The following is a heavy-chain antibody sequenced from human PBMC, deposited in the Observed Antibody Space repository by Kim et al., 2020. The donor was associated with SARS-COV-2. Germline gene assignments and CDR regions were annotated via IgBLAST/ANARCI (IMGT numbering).Heavy chain of an antibody. CDR3: AKGATLKDTAMPRDGMDV. Sequence: GRFTISRDNSKNTLYMQMNSLRAEDTAVYYCAKGATLKDTAMPRDGMDVWGQGTTVTVSS. V-gene: IGHV3-23*01. D-gene: IGHD5-18*01. J-gene: IGHJ6*02.